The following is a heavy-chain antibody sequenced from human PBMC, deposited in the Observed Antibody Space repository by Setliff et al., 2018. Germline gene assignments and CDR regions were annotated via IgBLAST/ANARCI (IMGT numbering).Heavy chain of an antibody. CDR1: GFAFSTYT. Sequence: LRLSCAASGFAFSTYTMNWVRLAPGKGLEWVSSISSTGNYIHYADSVRGRFTISRNNAENTVYLQMNSLRAEDTAVYYCARVGEYRFLEWFMNYYYNYMDAWGKGTTVTVSS. V-gene: IGHV3-21*01. CDR3: ARVGEYRFLEWFMNYYYNYMDA. J-gene: IGHJ6*03. D-gene: IGHD3-3*01. CDR2: ISSTGNYI.